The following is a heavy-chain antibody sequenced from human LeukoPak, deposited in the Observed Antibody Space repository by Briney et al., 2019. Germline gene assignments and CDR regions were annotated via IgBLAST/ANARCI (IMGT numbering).Heavy chain of an antibody. CDR1: GFTFSNAW. D-gene: IGHD4-17*01. V-gene: IGHV3-15*01. CDR2: IKSKTDGGTT. J-gene: IGHJ4*02. Sequence: GGSLRLSCAASGFTFSNAWMSWVRQAPGKGLGWVARIKSKTDGGTTDYAAPVKGRFTISRDDSKNTLYLQMNSLKTEDTAVYYCTTGYGDYGFDYWGQGTLVTVSS. CDR3: TTGYGDYGFDY.